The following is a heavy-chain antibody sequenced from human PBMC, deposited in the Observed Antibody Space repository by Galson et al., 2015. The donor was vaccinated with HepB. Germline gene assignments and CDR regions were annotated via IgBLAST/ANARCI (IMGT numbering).Heavy chain of an antibody. J-gene: IGHJ3*02. V-gene: IGHV1-69*13. CDR2: IIPIFGTA. CDR1: GGTFSSYA. Sequence: SVKVSCKASGGTFSSYAISWVRQAPGQGLEWMGGIIPIFGTANYAQKFQGRVTITADESTSTAYMELSSLRSEDAAVYYCARSDYGDQDACDIWGQGTMVTVSS. CDR3: ARSDYGDQDACDI. D-gene: IGHD4-17*01.